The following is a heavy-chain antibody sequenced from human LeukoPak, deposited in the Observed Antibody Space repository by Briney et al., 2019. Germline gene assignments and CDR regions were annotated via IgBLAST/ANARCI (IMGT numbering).Heavy chain of an antibody. Sequence: GGSLRLSCAASGFTISSYSMSWVRQAPGKGLEWVSVIYSGGTTNSADSVKGRFTISRDKSKNTLYLLMNSLRAEDTAVYYCARDRDAFWGQGTLVTVS. CDR2: IYSGGTT. V-gene: IGHV3-53*01. CDR1: GFTISSYS. D-gene: IGHD3-10*01. J-gene: IGHJ4*02. CDR3: ARDRDAF.